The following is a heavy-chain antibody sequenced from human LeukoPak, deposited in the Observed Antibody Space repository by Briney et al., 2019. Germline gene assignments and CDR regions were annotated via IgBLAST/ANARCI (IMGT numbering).Heavy chain of an antibody. CDR2: INPNRGGT. CDR3: ARLGSSDI. Sequence: ASVKVSCKASGYTFTGYYMHWVRQAPGQGLEWMGWINPNRGGTNYAQKFHGRVTMTRDTSISTAYMQLSRLTSDDTAVYYCARLGSSDIWGQGTMVTVSS. J-gene: IGHJ3*02. D-gene: IGHD3-16*01. CDR1: GYTFTGYY. V-gene: IGHV1-2*02.